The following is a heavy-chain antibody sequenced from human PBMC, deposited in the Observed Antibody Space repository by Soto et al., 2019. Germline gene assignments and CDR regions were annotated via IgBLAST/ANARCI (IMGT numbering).Heavy chain of an antibody. Sequence: QVQLQESGPGLVKPSETLSLTCTVSDDSSSNYKWSWSQQPPGRRLEWIGYIDSNGGTSYNPSLQSRVTISIDTSTKQFFLKLTSVTAADTAVYYCVRQGFGRLHGLVDVWGRGTTVTVSS. CDR3: VRQGFGRLHGLVDV. CDR1: DDSSSNYK. J-gene: IGHJ6*02. V-gene: IGHV4-59*08. D-gene: IGHD3-10*01. CDR2: IDSNGGT.